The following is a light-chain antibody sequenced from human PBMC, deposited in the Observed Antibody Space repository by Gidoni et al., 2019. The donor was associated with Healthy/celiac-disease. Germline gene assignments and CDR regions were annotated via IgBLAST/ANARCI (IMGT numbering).Light chain of an antibody. CDR1: QSISSY. CDR3: QQSYSTPRT. V-gene: IGKV1-39*01. Sequence: DIQMTQSPSSLSASVGDRVPITCRASQSISSYLNWYQQKPGKAPKLLIYAASSLQSGVPSRFSGSGSGTDFTLTISSLQPEDCATYYCQQSYSTPRTCGQGTKVEIK. J-gene: IGKJ1*01. CDR2: AAS.